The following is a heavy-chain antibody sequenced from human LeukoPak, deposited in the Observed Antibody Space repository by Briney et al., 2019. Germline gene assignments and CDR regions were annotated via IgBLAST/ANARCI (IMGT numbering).Heavy chain of an antibody. J-gene: IGHJ4*02. D-gene: IGHD3-10*01. CDR2: IYYSGST. CDR3: ARDGSGNSNYFDY. Sequence: SETLSLTCTVSGGSISSYYWSWIRQPPGKGLEWIGYIYYSGSTNYNPSLKSRVTISVDTSKNQFSLKLSSVTAADTAVYYCARDGSGNSNYFDYWGQGTLVTVSS. CDR1: GGSISSYY. V-gene: IGHV4-59*01.